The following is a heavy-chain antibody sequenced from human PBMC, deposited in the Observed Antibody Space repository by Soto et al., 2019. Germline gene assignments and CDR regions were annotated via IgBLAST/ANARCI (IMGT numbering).Heavy chain of an antibody. CDR2: IYYSGTT. CDR3: ARDRYYGRGNYCTFYYGMDV. Sequence: LSLPCTVSDGSISSGEYYWSWIRHPPGKCLEWIGNIYYSGTTYYNPSLKSRVSISLDTAKNQFSLKLSSVTAADTAVYFCARDRYYGRGNYCTFYYGMDVWGQGTTVTVSS. D-gene: IGHD3-10*01. V-gene: IGHV4-30-4*01. J-gene: IGHJ6*02. CDR1: DGSISSGEYY.